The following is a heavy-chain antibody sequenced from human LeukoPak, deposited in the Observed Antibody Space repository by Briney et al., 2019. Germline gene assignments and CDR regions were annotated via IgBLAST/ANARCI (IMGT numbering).Heavy chain of an antibody. CDR1: GFTFSSYW. CDR2: IKQDGSEK. CDR3: AASGGMGDY. J-gene: IGHJ4*02. V-gene: IGHV3-7*03. Sequence: QPGGSLRLSCAASGFTFSSYWMSWVRQAPGKGLEWVANIKQDGSEKYYVDSVKGRFTISRDNAKNLLSLQMNSLRAEDTAVYYCAASGGMGDYWGQGTLVTVSS. D-gene: IGHD2-15*01.